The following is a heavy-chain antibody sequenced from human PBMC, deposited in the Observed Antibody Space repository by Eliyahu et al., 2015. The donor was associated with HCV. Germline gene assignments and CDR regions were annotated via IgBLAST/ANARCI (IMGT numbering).Heavy chain of an antibody. CDR1: GYSIXSSFY. Sequence: QVQLQESGPGLVKPSETLSLTCAVSGYSIXSSFYWAWIXQPPGKGLEWIGSIYQSGSSYYNMSLNSRVAIAVDTSKNQFSLKLSSVTAADTAVYYCARGGYGSGTYYSPFDSWGQGTLVTVSS. J-gene: IGHJ4*02. D-gene: IGHD3-10*01. CDR2: IYQSGSS. V-gene: IGHV4-38-2*01. CDR3: ARGGYGSGTYYSPFDS.